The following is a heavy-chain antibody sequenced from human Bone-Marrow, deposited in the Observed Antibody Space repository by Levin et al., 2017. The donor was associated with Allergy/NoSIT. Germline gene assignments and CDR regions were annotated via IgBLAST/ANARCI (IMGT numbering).Heavy chain of an antibody. CDR3: TRLRVTVVRRNYYGMDV. CDR2: VSYTGRT. D-gene: IGHD3-10*01. Sequence: SQTLSLPCTVSCASVSSVSYYWTWIRQPPGKELQWIGHVSYTGRTTYNPSLKSRVAISVDTSKNQMSLNMTSVTAADTAFYFCTRLRVTVVRRNYYGMDVWGQGTTVTVSS. J-gene: IGHJ6*02. V-gene: IGHV4-61*01. CDR1: CASVSSVSYY.